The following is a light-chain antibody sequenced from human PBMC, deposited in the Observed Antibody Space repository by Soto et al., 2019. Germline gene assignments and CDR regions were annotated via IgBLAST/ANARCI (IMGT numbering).Light chain of an antibody. V-gene: IGLV2-14*01. CDR3: SSYTSSSTLV. CDR2: EVT. J-gene: IGLJ1*01. CDR1: SSDVGGYKY. Sequence: QSALTQTASVSGSPGQSITISCTGTSSDVGGYKYVSWYQQHPGKAPKLMISEVTNRPSGVSNRFSGSKSGNTASLTISGLQAEDEADYYCSSYTSSSTLVFGTGTKLTVL.